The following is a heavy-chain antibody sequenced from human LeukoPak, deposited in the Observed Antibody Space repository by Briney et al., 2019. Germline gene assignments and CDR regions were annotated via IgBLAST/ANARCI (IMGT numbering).Heavy chain of an antibody. CDR1: GYTLTSYD. CDR2: MNPDSSNT. J-gene: IGHJ3*02. CDR3: AREGATGAFDI. Sequence: ASVKVSCKASGYTLTSYDINWVRQATGQGLEWMGWMNPDSSNTGYAQKFQGRVTMTRNTSISTAYMELSSLRSEDTAVYYCAREGATGAFDIWGQGTMVTVSS. V-gene: IGHV1-8*01. D-gene: IGHD1-26*01.